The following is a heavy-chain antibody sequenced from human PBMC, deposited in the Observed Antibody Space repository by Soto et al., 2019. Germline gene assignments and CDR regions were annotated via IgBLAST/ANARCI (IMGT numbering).Heavy chain of an antibody. CDR3: VKDSPRDYYGP. J-gene: IGHJ5*02. D-gene: IGHD3-10*01. Sequence: LSCSVSVFTFRSYAMHWVRQAPGKGLEYVSAITSNGGSTYYADSVKGRFTISRDNSKNTLYLQMSSLRAEDTAVYYGVKDSPRDYYGPWGQGTLVTVSS. CDR1: VFTFRSYA. V-gene: IGHV3-64D*06. CDR2: ITSNGGST.